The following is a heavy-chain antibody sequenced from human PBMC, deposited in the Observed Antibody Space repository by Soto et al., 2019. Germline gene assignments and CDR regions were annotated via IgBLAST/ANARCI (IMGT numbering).Heavy chain of an antibody. Sequence: LRLSCAASGFTFSSYGMHGVRQAPGKGLEWVAVIWYDGSNKYYADSVKGRFTISRDNSKNTLYLQMNSLRAEDTAVYYCARVDSSGWYYYYYYYYGMDVWGQGTTVTVSS. CDR1: GFTFSSYG. CDR3: ARVDSSGWYYYYYYYYGMDV. D-gene: IGHD6-19*01. CDR2: IWYDGSNK. J-gene: IGHJ6*02. V-gene: IGHV3-33*01.